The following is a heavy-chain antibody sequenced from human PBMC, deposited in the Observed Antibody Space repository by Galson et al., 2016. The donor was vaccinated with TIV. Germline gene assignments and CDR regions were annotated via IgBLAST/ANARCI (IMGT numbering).Heavy chain of an antibody. D-gene: IGHD3-22*01. Sequence: SLRLSCAASGFNVRYNYMSWVRQAPGKGLEWVSGISSSGANTYYADSVQGRFTIPSDKSKNTLYLQMDSLRAEDTAEYYCAKDREWEFYYDSSGYLACFDLWGQGTLVTVSS. V-gene: IGHV3-23*01. J-gene: IGHJ5*02. CDR3: AKDREWEFYYDSSGYLACFDL. CDR1: GFNVRYNY. CDR2: ISSSGANT.